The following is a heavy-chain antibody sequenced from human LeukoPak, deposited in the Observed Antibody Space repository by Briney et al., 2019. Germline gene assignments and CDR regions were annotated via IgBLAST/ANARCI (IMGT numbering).Heavy chain of an antibody. CDR2: IYHSGST. CDR3: ARGRDYYDSSGYYGAYYFDY. CDR1: GGSISSGGYY. V-gene: IGHV4-30-2*01. J-gene: IGHJ4*02. Sequence: SKTLSLTCTVSGGSISSGGYYWSWIRQPPGKGLEWIGYIYHSGSTYYNPSLKSRVTISVDRSKNQFSLKLSSVTAADTAVYYCARGRDYYDSSGYYGAYYFDYWGQGTLDTVSS. D-gene: IGHD3-22*01.